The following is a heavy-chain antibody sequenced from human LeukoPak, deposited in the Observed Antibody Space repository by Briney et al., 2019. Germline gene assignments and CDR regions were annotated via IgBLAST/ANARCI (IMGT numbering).Heavy chain of an antibody. CDR1: GYSISSGYY. V-gene: IGHV4-38-2*02. D-gene: IGHD3-22*01. CDR3: AREYYDSNKAPAFDI. J-gene: IGHJ3*02. Sequence: SETLSLTCTVSGYSISSGYYWGWIRQPPGKGLEWIGSIYNSGTTNSNPSLKSRVAISVDTSKNQFSLKLSSVTAADTAVYYCAREYYDSNKAPAFDIWGQGTMVTVS. CDR2: IYNSGTT.